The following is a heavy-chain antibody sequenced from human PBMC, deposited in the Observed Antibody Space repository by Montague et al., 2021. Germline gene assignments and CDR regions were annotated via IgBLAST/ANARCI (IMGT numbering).Heavy chain of an antibody. CDR1: GGSISSTSYY. V-gene: IGHV4-39*01. Sequence: SETLSLTCTVSGGSISSTSYYWGWIRQPPGTGLEWIGSLYYSGSTYYNPSLKIRVTISADTSKNQFSLRLRSVTAADTAVYYCARRMGFVVVTEHDAFDIWGQGTMVTVSS. J-gene: IGHJ3*02. D-gene: IGHD2-21*02. CDR3: ARRMGFVVVTEHDAFDI. CDR2: LYYSGST.